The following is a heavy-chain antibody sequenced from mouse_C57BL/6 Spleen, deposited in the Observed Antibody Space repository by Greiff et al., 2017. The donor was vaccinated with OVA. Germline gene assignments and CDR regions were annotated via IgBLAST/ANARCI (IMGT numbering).Heavy chain of an antibody. CDR2: ISDGGSYT. CDR3: ARDTTIVATPYYAMDD. J-gene: IGHJ4*01. V-gene: IGHV5-4*01. Sequence: EVQRVESGGGLVKPGGSLKLSCAASGFTFSSYAMSWVRQTPEKRLEWVATISDGGSYTYYPDNVKGRFTISRDNAKNNLYLQMSQLKSEYTAMYYGARDTTIVATPYYAMDDWGQGTSVTVSS. CDR1: GFTFSSYA. D-gene: IGHD1-1*01.